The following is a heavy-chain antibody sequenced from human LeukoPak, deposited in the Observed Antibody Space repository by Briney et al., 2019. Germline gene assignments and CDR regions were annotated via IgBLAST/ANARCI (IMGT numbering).Heavy chain of an antibody. CDR1: GGSISFHY. CDR2: IHLSGST. CDR3: ARGGVWYFDL. D-gene: IGHD3-16*01. J-gene: IGHJ2*01. V-gene: IGHV4-59*11. Sequence: PSETLSLTCTVSGGSISFHYWGWIRQPPGKGLEWIGYIHLSGSTYYDPSLRSRVTISGGTSKNQFSLRLNSVTAADTAVYYCARGGVWYFDLWGRGTLVTVSS.